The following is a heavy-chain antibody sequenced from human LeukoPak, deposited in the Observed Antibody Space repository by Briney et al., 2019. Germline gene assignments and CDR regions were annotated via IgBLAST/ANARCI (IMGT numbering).Heavy chain of an antibody. CDR1: GFTFSSYS. V-gene: IGHV3-21*01. Sequence: PGGSLRLSCAASGFTFSSYSMNRVRQAPGKGLEWVSSISSSSSYIYYADSVKGRFTISRDNAKNSLYLQMNSLRAEDTAVYYCARHCSSTSCYTYNVFDIRGQGTMVTVSS. CDR2: ISSSSSYI. CDR3: ARHCSSTSCYTYNVFDI. D-gene: IGHD2-2*02. J-gene: IGHJ3*02.